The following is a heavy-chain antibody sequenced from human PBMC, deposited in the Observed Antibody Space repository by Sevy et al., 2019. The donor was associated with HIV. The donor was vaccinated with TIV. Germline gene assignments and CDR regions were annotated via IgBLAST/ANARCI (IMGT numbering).Heavy chain of an antibody. D-gene: IGHD3-10*01. Sequence: ASVKVSCKASGYTFNLLDINWVRQAPGQGPEWMGWMNPNIGSTDYAQKFQGRVTMTRDTSISTAYMELSSLTSEDTAVYYCARGIQAGVDYWGQGTLVTVSS. CDR1: GYTFNLLD. CDR2: MNPNIGST. CDR3: ARGIQAGVDY. V-gene: IGHV1-8*01. J-gene: IGHJ4*02.